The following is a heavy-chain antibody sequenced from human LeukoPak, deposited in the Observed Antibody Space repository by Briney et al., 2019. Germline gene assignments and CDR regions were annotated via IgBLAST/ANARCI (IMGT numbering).Heavy chain of an antibody. CDR2: IDPSDSYT. Sequence: GASLLISCKGSGSIFTSYWISWGRQLPGKGLEWMGRIDPSDSYTNYSPSFQGHVTISADKSISTAYLQWSSLKASDTAMYYCARHPPAWYFDLWGRGTLVTVSS. CDR1: GSIFTSYW. CDR3: ARHPPAWYFDL. V-gene: IGHV5-10-1*01. J-gene: IGHJ2*01.